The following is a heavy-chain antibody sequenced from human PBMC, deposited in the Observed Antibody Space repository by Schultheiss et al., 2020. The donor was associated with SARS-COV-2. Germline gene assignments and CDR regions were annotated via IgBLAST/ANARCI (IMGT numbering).Heavy chain of an antibody. V-gene: IGHV4-59*01. J-gene: IGHJ5*02. Sequence: GSLRLSCAASRFTFSSYAMSWVRQAPGKGLEWIGYIYYSGSTNYNPSLKSRVTISVDTSKNQFSLKLSSVTAADTAVYYCARESDYGGNASVWFDPWGQGTLVTVSS. CDR3: ARESDYGGNASVWFDP. D-gene: IGHD4-23*01. CDR2: IYYSGST. CDR1: RFTFSSYA.